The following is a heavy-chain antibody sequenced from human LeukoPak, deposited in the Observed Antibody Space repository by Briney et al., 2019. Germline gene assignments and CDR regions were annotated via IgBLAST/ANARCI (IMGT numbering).Heavy chain of an antibody. V-gene: IGHV4-59*08. J-gene: IGHJ3*02. CDR2: VHNNGET. Sequence: SETLSLTCTVSGGSISSYYWSWIRQPPGKGLEWIAYVHNNGETKHNPSLKSRDTISVDTPNNQISLRLSSVTAADTAMYYCAGQPAATAAFDIWGLGTMVTVSS. CDR3: AGQPAATAAFDI. D-gene: IGHD5-18*01. CDR1: GGSISSYY.